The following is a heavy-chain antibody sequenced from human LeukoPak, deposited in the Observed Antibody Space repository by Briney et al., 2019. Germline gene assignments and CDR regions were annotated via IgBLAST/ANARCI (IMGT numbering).Heavy chain of an antibody. CDR3: ARLSGASWSNFDY. CDR1: GYSFASNW. CDR2: IHPGDSDT. D-gene: IGHD3-10*01. V-gene: IGHV5-51*01. J-gene: IGHJ4*02. Sequence: GESLKISCKGSGYSFASNWIGWVRQMPGRGLEWMGIIHPGDSDTRYSPSFQGQVTISADKSIYTAHLQWSSLKASDTAMYYCARLSGASWSNFDYWGQGTLVTVSS.